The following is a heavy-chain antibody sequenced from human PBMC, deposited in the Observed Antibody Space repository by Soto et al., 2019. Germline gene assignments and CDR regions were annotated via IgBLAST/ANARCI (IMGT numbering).Heavy chain of an antibody. CDR1: GFTFSSYW. CDR3: ARDEEANPWYVLDY. V-gene: IGHV3-74*01. J-gene: IGHJ4*02. Sequence: EVHLEESGGGLVQPGGSLRLSCAASGFTFSSYWMHWVRQAPGEGLVWVSLMNRDGSERKYADSVKGRFTISRDDAKSTVYLQMDSLRAEDPAVYYCARDEEANPWYVLDYWGLGTLVTVSS. D-gene: IGHD3-10*02. CDR2: MNRDGSER.